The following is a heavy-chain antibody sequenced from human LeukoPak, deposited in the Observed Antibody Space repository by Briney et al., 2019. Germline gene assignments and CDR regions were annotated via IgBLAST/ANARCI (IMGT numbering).Heavy chain of an antibody. D-gene: IGHD3-16*01. CDR1: GFTFNTYW. V-gene: IGHV3-74*01. CDR2: MNNDGRVI. CDR3: AREFEATGFWALDY. J-gene: IGHJ4*02. Sequence: GGSLRLSCRVSGFTFNTYWMHWVRQAPGKGLVWVSRMNNDGRVISYAGSVKGRFTISRDNAKNTLYLQMNSLRAEDTAVYYCAREFEATGFWALDYWGQGTLVTASS.